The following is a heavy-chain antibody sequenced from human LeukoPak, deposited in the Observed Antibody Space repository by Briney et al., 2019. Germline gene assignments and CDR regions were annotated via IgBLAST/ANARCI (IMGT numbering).Heavy chain of an antibody. J-gene: IGHJ4*02. CDR2: INHSGST. CDR3: AGALGYSSDY. D-gene: IGHD6-13*01. V-gene: IGHV4-34*01. Sequence: SETLSLTCAVYGGSFSGYYWSWIRQPPGKGLEWIGEINHSGSTNYNPSLKSRVTISVDTSKNQFSLKLSSVTAADTAVYYCAGALGYSSDYWGQGTLVTVSS. CDR1: GGSFSGYY.